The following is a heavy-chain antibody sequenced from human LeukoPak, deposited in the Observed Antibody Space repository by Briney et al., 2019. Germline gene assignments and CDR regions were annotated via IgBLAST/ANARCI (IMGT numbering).Heavy chain of an antibody. D-gene: IGHD4/OR15-4a*01. J-gene: IGHJ4*02. CDR3: AKAFSSAYDYGPTDS. CDR1: GFTFSSYA. Sequence: GGSLRLSCAASGFTFSSYAMHWVRQAPGKGLEWVALISYDGSNKYYADSVKGRFTISRDNSKNTLYLQMDSPGAEDTAVYYCAKAFSSAYDYGPTDSWGQGTLVTVSS. CDR2: ISYDGSNK. V-gene: IGHV3-30*18.